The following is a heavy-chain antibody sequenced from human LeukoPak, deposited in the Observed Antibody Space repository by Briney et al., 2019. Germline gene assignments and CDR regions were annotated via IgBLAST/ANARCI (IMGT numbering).Heavy chain of an antibody. D-gene: IGHD2-2*01. CDR2: VSGSGDST. Sequence: PGGSLRLSCAASGFTFSTYAMNWVRQAPGKGLEWVSGVSGSGDSTYYADSVKGRFTISRDNSKNTLYLQMNSLRADDTAVYSCAKVALLGYSSSDRCPLYHWGQGILVTVSS. CDR3: AKVALLGYSSSDRCPLYH. CDR1: GFTFSTYA. V-gene: IGHV3-23*01. J-gene: IGHJ4*02.